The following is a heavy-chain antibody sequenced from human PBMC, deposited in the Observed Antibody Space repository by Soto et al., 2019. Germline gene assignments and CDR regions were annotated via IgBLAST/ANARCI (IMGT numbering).Heavy chain of an antibody. Sequence: GSLRLSCAASGFTFSSYAMHWVRQAPGKGLEWVAVISYDGSNKYYADSVKGRFTISRDNSKNTLYLQMNSLRAEDTAVYYCARDYSNSYYYYYGMDVWGQGTTVTVSS. CDR2: ISYDGSNK. D-gene: IGHD4-4*01. CDR3: ARDYSNSYYYYYGMDV. J-gene: IGHJ6*02. V-gene: IGHV3-30-3*01. CDR1: GFTFSSYA.